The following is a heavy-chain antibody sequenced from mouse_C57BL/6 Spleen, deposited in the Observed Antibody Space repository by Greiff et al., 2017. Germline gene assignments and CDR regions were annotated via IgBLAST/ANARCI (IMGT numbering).Heavy chain of an antibody. CDR3: ARWGGSSYRWYFEG. CDR1: GYTFTNYW. D-gene: IGHD1-1*01. J-gene: IGHJ1*03. Sequence: QVQLQQSGAELVRPGTSVKMSCTASGYTFTNYWIGWAKQRPGHGLEWIGEIYPGGGYTDYNEKFKGKATLAADKSSSTAYLQLSSLTSEDSAIYYCARWGGSSYRWYFEGWGTGTTVTVSS. V-gene: IGHV1-63*01. CDR2: IYPGGGYT.